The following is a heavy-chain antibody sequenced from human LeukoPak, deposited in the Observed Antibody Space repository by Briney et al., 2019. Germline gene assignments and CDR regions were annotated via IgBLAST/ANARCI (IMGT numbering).Heavy chain of an antibody. J-gene: IGHJ5*02. V-gene: IGHV4-38-2*02. CDR1: GYSISSGYY. CDR3: ARHIQIAFRVFRLGWIDP. Sequence: SETLSLTCNVSGYSISSGYYWGWIRQPPGKGLEWIANIYHSGLIYYNPSLKSRVTMSVDTSKNQFSLKLSSVTAADTAVYYCARHIQIAFRVFRLGWIDPWGQGTLVTVSS. CDR2: IYHSGLI. D-gene: IGHD3-3*02.